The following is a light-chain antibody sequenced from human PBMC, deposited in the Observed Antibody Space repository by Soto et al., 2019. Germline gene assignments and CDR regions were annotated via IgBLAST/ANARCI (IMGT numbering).Light chain of an antibody. CDR2: DVS. CDR1: TSDIGSHNY. V-gene: IGLV2-14*01. CDR3: GSYATSGTPYI. Sequence: QSALTQPASVSGSPGQSITISCTGTTSDIGSHNYVSWYQQHPGKAPKLMIYDVSYRPSGVSNRFSGSKSGNTASLTISGLQAEDEADYYCGSYATSGTPYIFATGTKLTVL. J-gene: IGLJ1*01.